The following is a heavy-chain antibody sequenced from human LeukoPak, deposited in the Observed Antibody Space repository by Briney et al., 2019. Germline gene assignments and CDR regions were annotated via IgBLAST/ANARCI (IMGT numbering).Heavy chain of an antibody. CDR1: GVSFSGYY. J-gene: IGHJ5*02. Sequence: ETLXXTXAVYGVSFSGYYWGWVRQPPGKGLEWIGSIYYSGSTYYNPSLKSRVTISGDTCKNKFSLKLSGVGAADKAVYYWAXQIXPWAPFDPWGQGTLVTVSS. CDR2: IYYSGST. V-gene: IGHV4-34*01. CDR3: AXQIXPWAPFDP. D-gene: IGHD7-27*01.